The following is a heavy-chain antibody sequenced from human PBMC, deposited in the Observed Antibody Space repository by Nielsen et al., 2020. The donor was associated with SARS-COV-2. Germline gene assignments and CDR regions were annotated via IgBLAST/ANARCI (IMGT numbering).Heavy chain of an antibody. CDR2: ISGSGEKT. D-gene: IGHD2-21*01. V-gene: IGHV3-23*01. Sequence: GESLKISCAASGFTFKNYAMSWVRQAPGKGLEWVSAISGSGEKTYYTDAVKGRFTISRDNSKNTFSLQMNSLRPDDTAVYYCARVARGETGFDAFDIWGQGTMVTVSS. CDR3: ARVARGETGFDAFDI. CDR1: GFTFKNYA. J-gene: IGHJ3*02.